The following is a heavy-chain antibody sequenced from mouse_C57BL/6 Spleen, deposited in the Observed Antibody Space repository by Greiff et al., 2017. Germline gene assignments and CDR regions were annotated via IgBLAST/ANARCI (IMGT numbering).Heavy chain of an antibody. CDR1: GYTFTSYW. CDR3: ARSDYYETWFAY. D-gene: IGHD2-4*01. CDR2: IDPSDSYT. J-gene: IGHJ3*01. Sequence: VQLQQPGAELVMPGASVKLSCKASGYTFTSYWMHWVKQRPGQGLEWIGEIDPSDSYTNYNQKFKGKSTLTVDKSSSTAYMQLSSLTSEDSAVYYCARSDYYETWFAYWGQGTLVTVSA. V-gene: IGHV1-69*01.